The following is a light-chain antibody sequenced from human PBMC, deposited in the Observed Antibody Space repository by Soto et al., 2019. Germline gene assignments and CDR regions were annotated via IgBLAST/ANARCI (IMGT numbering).Light chain of an antibody. V-gene: IGKV3-20*01. Sequence: LSRSQGTMSLSPGSIATPLGRASQSVSSNLAWYQQKPGQAPRLLIYGPSSRATGIPDRFSGTKSGTDFTLTIRSLEPEDAAVYYCQQCDSSPSTFGQGTKVDIK. J-gene: IGKJ1*01. CDR3: QQCDSSPST. CDR1: QSVSSN. CDR2: GPS.